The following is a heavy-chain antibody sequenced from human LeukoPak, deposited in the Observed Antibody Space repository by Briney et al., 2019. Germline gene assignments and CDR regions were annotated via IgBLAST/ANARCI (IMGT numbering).Heavy chain of an antibody. CDR1: GLTVSSNY. V-gene: IGHV3-53*01. D-gene: IGHD3-22*01. Sequence: GGSLRLSCAASGLTVSSNYMSWVRQAPGRGLEWVSVLYSGGSTYYADSVKGRFTLPRDNSKDTLYLQMNSLRAEDTAVYYCARFLYYYDSSGPLDYWGQGTLVTVSS. J-gene: IGHJ4*02. CDR3: ARFLYYYDSSGPLDY. CDR2: LYSGGST.